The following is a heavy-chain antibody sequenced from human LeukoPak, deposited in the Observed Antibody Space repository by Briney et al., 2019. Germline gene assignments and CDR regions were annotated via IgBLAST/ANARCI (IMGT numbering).Heavy chain of an antibody. D-gene: IGHD3-3*01. CDR1: GFTFSSYA. J-gene: IGHJ4*02. V-gene: IGHV3-23*01. CDR2: ITYSGGNT. Sequence: PGGSLRLSCAASGFTFSSYAMSWVRQAPGKGLEWVSTITYSGGNTYYADSVKGRFTISRDNAENSLYLQMNSLRAEDTAVYYCARVGGIWRLDYWGQGTRVTVSS. CDR3: ARVGGIWRLDY.